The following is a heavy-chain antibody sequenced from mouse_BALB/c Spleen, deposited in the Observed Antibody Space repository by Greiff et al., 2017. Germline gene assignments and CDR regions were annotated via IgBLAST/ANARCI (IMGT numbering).Heavy chain of an antibody. J-gene: IGHJ2*01. CDR2: ISSGGSYT. V-gene: IGHV5-9-3*01. Sequence: EVKLVESGGGLVKPGGSLKLSCAASGFTFSSYAMSWVRQTPEKRLEWVATISSGGSYTYYPDSVKGRFTISRDNAKNTLYLQMSSLRSEDTAMYYCARPAIYYGYDSYFDYWGQGTTLTVSS. D-gene: IGHD2-2*01. CDR3: ARPAIYYGYDSYFDY. CDR1: GFTFSSYA.